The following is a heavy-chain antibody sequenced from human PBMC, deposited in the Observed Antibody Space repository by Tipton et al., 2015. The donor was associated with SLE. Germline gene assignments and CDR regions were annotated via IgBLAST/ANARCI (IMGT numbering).Heavy chain of an antibody. CDR1: GFTFSHYA. D-gene: IGHD6-13*01. J-gene: IGHJ4*02. CDR3: AKDTVPRAPTGSFDY. CDR2: ISESGGTT. Sequence: SLRLSCAASGFTFSHYAMSWVRQAPGKGLEWVSGISESGGTTYYTDSVKGRFTISRDNSKNTLSLLLNSLRGEDTAMYYCAKDTVPRAPTGSFDYWGQGALVTVSS. V-gene: IGHV3-23*01.